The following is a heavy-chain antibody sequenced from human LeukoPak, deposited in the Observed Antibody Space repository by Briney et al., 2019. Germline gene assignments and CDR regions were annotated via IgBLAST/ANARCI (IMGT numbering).Heavy chain of an antibody. Sequence: SETLSLTCTFAGGSSSNYDGNWIRQPPGKGLEWIGYIYYSGSTNYNPSLKSRVTISVDTSKNQFSLKLSSVTAADTAVYYCAARPYCGGECYTCDYRGQGRMVTVSS. D-gene: IGHD2-21*01. CDR1: GGSSSNYD. CDR3: AARPYCGGECYTCDY. V-gene: IGHV4-59*01. CDR2: IYYSGST. J-gene: IGHJ4*02.